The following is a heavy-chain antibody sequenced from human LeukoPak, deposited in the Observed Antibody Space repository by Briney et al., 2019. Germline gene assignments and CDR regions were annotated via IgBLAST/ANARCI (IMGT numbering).Heavy chain of an antibody. V-gene: IGHV1-8*01. D-gene: IGHD1-20*01. CDR3: ARGYNWNDGIFDY. CDR1: GYTFTSYD. Sequence: GASVKVSCKASGYTFTSYDINWVRQATGQGLEWMGWMNPNSGNTGYAQKFQGRVTMTRNTSISTAYMELRSLRSDDTAVYYCARGYNWNDGIFDYWGQGTLVTVFS. CDR2: MNPNSGNT. J-gene: IGHJ4*02.